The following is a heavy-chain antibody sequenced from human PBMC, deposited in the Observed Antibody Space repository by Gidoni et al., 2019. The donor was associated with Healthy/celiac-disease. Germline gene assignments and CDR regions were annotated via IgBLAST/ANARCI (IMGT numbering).Heavy chain of an antibody. Sequence: QVQLQESVPGLVKPSETLSLTCTVSGYSISSGYYWGWIRQPPGKGLEWIGSIYHSGSTYYNPSLKSRVTISVDTSKNQFSLKLSSVTAADTAVYYCAAPDSGLDYWGQGTLVTVSS. CDR2: IYHSGST. D-gene: IGHD3-10*01. CDR3: AAPDSGLDY. J-gene: IGHJ4*02. V-gene: IGHV4-38-2*02. CDR1: GYSISSGYY.